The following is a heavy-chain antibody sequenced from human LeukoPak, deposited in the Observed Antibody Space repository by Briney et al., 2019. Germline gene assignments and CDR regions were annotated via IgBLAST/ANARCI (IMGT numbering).Heavy chain of an antibody. CDR2: INHSGST. CDR1: AGSFSGYS. D-gene: IGHD2-21*02. Sequence: PSETLSLTCAVYAGSFSGYSWNWIRQPPGMGLEWIGEINHSGSTNYNPSLKSRVTISVDTSKNQFSLKLSSVTAADTAVYYCARGNRAYCGGDCYSDDYWGQGTLVTVSS. CDR3: ARGNRAYCGGDCYSDDY. J-gene: IGHJ4*02. V-gene: IGHV4-34*01.